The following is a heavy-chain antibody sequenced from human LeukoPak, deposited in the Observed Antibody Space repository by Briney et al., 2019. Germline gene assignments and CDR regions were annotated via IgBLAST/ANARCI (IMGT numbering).Heavy chain of an antibody. CDR2: IYPGDSDT. D-gene: IGHD3-22*01. Sequence: GESLKISCKGSGYTFASYWVGWVRQMPGKGLEYMGIIYPGDSDTRYSPSFQGQVTISAGKSITTAYLQWSSLKASDTAVYYCGIHYYDSSGSRFDYWGQGTLVTVSS. CDR1: GYTFASYW. J-gene: IGHJ4*02. CDR3: GIHYYDSSGSRFDY. V-gene: IGHV5-51*01.